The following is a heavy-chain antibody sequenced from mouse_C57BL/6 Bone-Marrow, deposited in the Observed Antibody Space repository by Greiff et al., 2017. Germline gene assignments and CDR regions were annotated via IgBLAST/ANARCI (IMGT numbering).Heavy chain of an antibody. CDR3: ASSRDGSRYEFAY. Sequence: QVQLKQSGAELVRPGTSVKVSCKASGYAFTNYLIEWVKQRPGQGLEWIGVINPGSGGTYYNEKFKGKATLTADKSSSTAYMQLSILTSEESAVYFCASSRDGSRYEFAYWGTGTLVTVSA. J-gene: IGHJ3*01. CDR1: GYAFTNYL. D-gene: IGHD1-1*01. V-gene: IGHV1-54*01. CDR2: INPGSGGT.